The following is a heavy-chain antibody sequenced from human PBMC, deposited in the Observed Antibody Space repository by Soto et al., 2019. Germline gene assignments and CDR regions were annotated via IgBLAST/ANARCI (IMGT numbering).Heavy chain of an antibody. Sequence: PSETLSLTCAVYGGSFSGYYWSWIRQPPGKGLEWIGEINHSGSTNYNPSLKSRVTISVDTSKNQFSLKLSSVTAADTAVYYCARGSGSYPLDYWGQGTLVTVS. CDR3: ARGSGSYPLDY. D-gene: IGHD3-10*01. CDR2: INHSGST. J-gene: IGHJ4*02. CDR1: GGSFSGYY. V-gene: IGHV4-34*01.